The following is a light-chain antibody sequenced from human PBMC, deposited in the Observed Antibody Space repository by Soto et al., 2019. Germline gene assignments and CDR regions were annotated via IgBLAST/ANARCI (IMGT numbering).Light chain of an antibody. CDR3: KKYNSAPLT. V-gene: IGKV1-27*01. J-gene: IGKJ4*01. Sequence: DIQMSQSTSSLSASVGDRVTITCRASQGISNYLAWYQQKPGKVHKLLIYAASTLQSGVPSRFSGSGSGTDFTLTISSLQPEDVATYYCKKYNSAPLTVGGGSKVAIK. CDR1: QGISNY. CDR2: AAS.